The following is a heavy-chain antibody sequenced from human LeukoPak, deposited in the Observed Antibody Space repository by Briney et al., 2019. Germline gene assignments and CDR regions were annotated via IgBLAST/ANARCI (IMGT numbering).Heavy chain of an antibody. V-gene: IGHV4-59*08. J-gene: IGHJ3*02. CDR3: VRHSHHGGNFPDGFDI. CDR2: IYYSGST. CDR1: GGSISSYY. Sequence: PSETLSLTCTVSGGSISSYYWSWIRQPPGKGLEWIGYIYYSGSTIYNPSLKSRVTISVDTSKNQFSLKLSSVTAADTAVYYCVRHSHHGGNFPDGFDIWGQGTMVTVSS. D-gene: IGHD4-23*01.